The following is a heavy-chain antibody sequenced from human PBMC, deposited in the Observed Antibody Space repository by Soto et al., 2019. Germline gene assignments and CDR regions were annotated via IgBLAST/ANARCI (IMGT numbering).Heavy chain of an antibody. CDR2: IYYSVDT. Sequence: SETLSLTCTVSGVSISTGGYYWNWIRHHPEKGLEWIGYIYYSVDTYYSPSLKSRVTISIDTSKNQFSLKLNSVTAADTGVYYCARDLQRYCSSSSCSYYGMDVWGQGTTVTV. CDR3: ARDLQRYCSSSSCSYYGMDV. D-gene: IGHD2-2*01. V-gene: IGHV4-31*03. CDR1: GVSISTGGYY. J-gene: IGHJ6*02.